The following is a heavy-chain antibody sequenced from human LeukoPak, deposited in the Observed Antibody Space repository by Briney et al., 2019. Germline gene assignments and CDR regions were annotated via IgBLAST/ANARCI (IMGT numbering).Heavy chain of an antibody. CDR1: GFFVSTHY. D-gene: IGHD4-17*01. V-gene: IGHV3-66*01. CDR3: ARAKDYGDYEFAY. CDR2: IFSGGSR. J-gene: IGHJ4*02. Sequence: GGSLRLSCGASGFFVSTHYMTWVRQAPGKGLEWVAFIFSGGSRYYADSVKGRFSLSRDNSKNTLNLQMNSLRAEDTAVYYCARAKDYGDYEFAYWGQGTLVTVSS.